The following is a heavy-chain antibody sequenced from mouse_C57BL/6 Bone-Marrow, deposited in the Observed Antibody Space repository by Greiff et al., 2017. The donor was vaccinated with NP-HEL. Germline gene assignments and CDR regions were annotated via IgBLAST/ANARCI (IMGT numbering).Heavy chain of an antibody. J-gene: IGHJ1*03. CDR3: AKDYGSSYSWYFDV. Sequence: VKLVESGPGLVQPSQSLSITCTVSGFSLTSYGVHWVRQSPGKGLEWLGVIWRGGSTDYNAAFMSRLSITKDNSKSQVFFKMNSLQADDTAIYYCAKDYGSSYSWYFDVWGTGTTVTVSS. V-gene: IGHV2-5*01. CDR1: GFSLTSYG. CDR2: IWRGGST. D-gene: IGHD1-1*01.